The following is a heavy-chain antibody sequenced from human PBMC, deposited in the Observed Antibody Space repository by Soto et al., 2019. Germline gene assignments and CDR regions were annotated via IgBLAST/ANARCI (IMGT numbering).Heavy chain of an antibody. J-gene: IGHJ5*02. CDR2: IIPILGIA. CDR1: GGTFSSYT. V-gene: IGHV1-69*08. D-gene: IGHD3-3*01. Sequence: QVQLVQSGAEVKKPGSSVKVSCKASGGTFSSYTISWVRQAPGQGLEWMGRIIPILGIANYAQKFQGRVTITEDKSTSTAYMELSSLRSEDTAVYYCAREGYYDFWSGYENWFDPWGQGTLVTVSS. CDR3: AREGYYDFWSGYENWFDP.